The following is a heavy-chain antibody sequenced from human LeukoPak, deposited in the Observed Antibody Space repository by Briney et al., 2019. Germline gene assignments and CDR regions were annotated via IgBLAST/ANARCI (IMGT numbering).Heavy chain of an antibody. CDR3: ARGPYSYDSSGAFDI. J-gene: IGHJ3*02. Sequence: SETLSLTCSVSGGSISGSNHYRSWIRQPAGKGLEWIGRISSSGSTNYNPSLKSRVTISVDTSKNQFSLKLSSVTAADTAVYFCARGPYSYDSSGAFDIWGQGTMVTVSS. CDR1: GGSISGSNHY. V-gene: IGHV4-61*02. D-gene: IGHD3-22*01. CDR2: ISSSGST.